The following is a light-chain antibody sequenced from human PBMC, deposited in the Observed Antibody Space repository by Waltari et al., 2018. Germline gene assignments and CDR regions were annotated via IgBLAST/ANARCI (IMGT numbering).Light chain of an antibody. CDR1: QSISSY. Sequence: AIRITQSPSSLSASTGDRVTITCRASQSISSYLAWYQQKPGKAPKVLIYAASTLQSGVPSRFSGSGSGTDFTITISCLQSEDFAIYYCQQYYSSLATFGQGTKVEIK. V-gene: IGKV1-8*01. CDR3: QQYYSSLAT. CDR2: AAS. J-gene: IGKJ1*01.